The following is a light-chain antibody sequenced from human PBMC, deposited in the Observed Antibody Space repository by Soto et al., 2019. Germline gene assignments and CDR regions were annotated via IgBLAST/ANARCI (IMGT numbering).Light chain of an antibody. J-gene: IGLJ1*01. CDR2: EVR. CDR1: ASDVGAYDY. Sequence: QSALTQPASVSGSPGQSITISCTGTASDVGAYDYVSWYQHHPGKPPKLLIFEVRDRPSGVSNRFSGSKSGNMASLTISGLQPEDEADYFCSSSTSSSTLVSGTGTKVTVL. CDR3: SSSTSSSTLV. V-gene: IGLV2-14*01.